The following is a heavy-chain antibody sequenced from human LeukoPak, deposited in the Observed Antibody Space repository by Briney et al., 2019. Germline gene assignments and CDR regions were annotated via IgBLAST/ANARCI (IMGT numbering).Heavy chain of an antibody. CDR2: MNPNSGNT. CDR1: GYTFTSYD. V-gene: IGHV1-8*01. CDR3: ARDPNGGNSGLFDY. Sequence: ASVKVSCKASGYTFTSYDINWVRQATGQGLEWMGWMNPNSGNTGYAQKFQGRVTMTRNTSISTAYMELRSLRSDDTAVYYCARDPNGGNSGLFDYWGQGTLVTVSS. D-gene: IGHD4-23*01. J-gene: IGHJ4*02.